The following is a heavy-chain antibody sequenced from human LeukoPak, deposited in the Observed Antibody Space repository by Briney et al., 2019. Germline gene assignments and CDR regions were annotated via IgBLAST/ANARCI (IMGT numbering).Heavy chain of an antibody. CDR2: IYYSGST. CDR3: ARQTYYDRGGYPFDQ. J-gene: IGHJ4*02. CDR1: GGSISSGGYY. D-gene: IGHD3-22*01. V-gene: IGHV4-31*03. Sequence: PSQTLSLTCTVSGGSISSGGYYWSWIRQHPGKGLEWIGYIYYSGSTYYNPSLKSRVTMSADTSKNQFSLKLSSVTAADTAMYYCARQTYYDRGGYPFDQWGQGTLVTVSS.